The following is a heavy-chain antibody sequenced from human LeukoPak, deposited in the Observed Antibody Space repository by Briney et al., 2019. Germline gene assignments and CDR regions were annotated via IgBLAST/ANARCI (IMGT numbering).Heavy chain of an antibody. Sequence: SETLSLTCAVYGGSFSGYYWSWIRQPPGKGLEWIGEINHSGSTNYNPSLKSRVTISVDTSKNQFSLKLSSVTAADTAVYYCARHLVLRYFDWLLQPFDYWGQGTLVTVSS. J-gene: IGHJ4*02. CDR3: ARHLVLRYFDWLLQPFDY. CDR2: INHSGST. CDR1: GGSFSGYY. V-gene: IGHV4-34*01. D-gene: IGHD3-9*01.